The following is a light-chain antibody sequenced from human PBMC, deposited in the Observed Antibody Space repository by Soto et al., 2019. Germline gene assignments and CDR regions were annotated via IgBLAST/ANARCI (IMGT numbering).Light chain of an antibody. V-gene: IGKV4-1*01. J-gene: IGKJ2*01. Sequence: DIVMTQSPDSLAVSLGERATINYESSQSVLYSSTNKNYLAWYQQKAGQPPKLLIYWASTRESGVPDRISGSGSGTDFTLTISSLQAEDVAVYYCQQYYSSPRTFGQGTKLEIK. CDR2: WAS. CDR3: QQYYSSPRT. CDR1: QSVLYSSTNKNY.